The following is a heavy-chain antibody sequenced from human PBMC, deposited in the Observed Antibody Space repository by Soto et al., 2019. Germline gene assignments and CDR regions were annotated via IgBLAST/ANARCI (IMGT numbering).Heavy chain of an antibody. Sequence: SETLSLTCDVSSSPGAAGQYWGWIRQPPGKGLEWLGCSHESGPTYYRPSLKSRLAISVDLSKGQVSLSLTSVTAADTARYYCINSRGLSRADSWGRGIVVTVSS. D-gene: IGHD3-10*01. CDR1: SSPGAAGQY. CDR2: SHESGPT. V-gene: IGHV4-38-2*01. CDR3: INSRGLSRADS. J-gene: IGHJ5*01.